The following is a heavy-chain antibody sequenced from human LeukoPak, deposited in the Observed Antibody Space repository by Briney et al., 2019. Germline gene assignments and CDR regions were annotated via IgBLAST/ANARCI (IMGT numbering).Heavy chain of an antibody. CDR2: IYYSGST. CDR3: TRRFCGSTSCYFDY. Sequence: SETLSLTCTVSGGSISSSSYYWGWIRQPPGKGLEWIGSIYYSGSTYYNPSLKSRVTISVDTSKNQFSLNLNSVTAADTAVYYCTRRFCGSTSCYFDYWGQGTLVTVSS. V-gene: IGHV4-39*07. CDR1: GGSISSSSYY. J-gene: IGHJ4*02. D-gene: IGHD2-2*01.